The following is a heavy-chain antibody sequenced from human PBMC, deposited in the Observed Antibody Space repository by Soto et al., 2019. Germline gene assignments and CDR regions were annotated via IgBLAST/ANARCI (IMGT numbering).Heavy chain of an antibody. CDR1: GDTFSSYA. D-gene: IGHD2-2*01. CDR3: ARRGYCNNTSPDWYYYGMDV. V-gene: IGHV1-69*13. CDR2: IIPMFGTA. Sequence: SVKVSCKASGDTFSSYAISWVRQAPGHGLEWMGGIIPMFGTANYAQKFQGRVTITADESTSTAYMELSSLRSEDTAVYYCARRGYCNNTSPDWYYYGMDVWGQGTTVTVSS. J-gene: IGHJ6*02.